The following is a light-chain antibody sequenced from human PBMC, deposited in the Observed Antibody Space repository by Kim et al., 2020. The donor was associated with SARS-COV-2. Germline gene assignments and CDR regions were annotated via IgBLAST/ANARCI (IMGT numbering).Light chain of an antibody. CDR3: QQRRNWPLT. CDR1: QSVSSS. CDR2: HVS. Sequence: WSPGERATLACRARQSVSSSLAWYRQKPGQVPRLLIYHVSNRATGIPARFSGSGSGTDFTLTISSLEPEDFAVYYCQQRRNWPLTFGGGTKVDIK. V-gene: IGKV3-11*01. J-gene: IGKJ4*01.